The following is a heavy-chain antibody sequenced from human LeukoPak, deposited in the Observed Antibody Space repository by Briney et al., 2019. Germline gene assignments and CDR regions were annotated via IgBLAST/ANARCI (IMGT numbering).Heavy chain of an antibody. V-gene: IGHV3-66*02. Sequence: GGSLRLSCAASGFTVSSDYMSWVRQAPGKGLEWVSVIYSGGETYYADSVKGRFTISRGNSKNTLYLQMNSLRPEDTAVYYCARDPGLPNGMSVWGQGTTVTVSS. CDR3: ARDPGLPNGMSV. CDR1: GFTVSSDY. J-gene: IGHJ6*02. CDR2: IYSGGET. D-gene: IGHD3-10*01.